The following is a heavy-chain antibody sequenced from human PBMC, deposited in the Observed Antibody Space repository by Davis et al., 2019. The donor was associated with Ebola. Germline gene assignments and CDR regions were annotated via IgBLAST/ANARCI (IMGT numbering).Heavy chain of an antibody. V-gene: IGHV3-21*01. Sequence: GESLKISCAASGFPFSNAWMNWVRQAPGKGLEWVSSISSSSSYIYYADSVKGRFTISRDNAKNSLYLQMNSLRAEDTAVYYCARVFGVVTHYGMDVWGQGTTVTVSS. D-gene: IGHD3-3*01. J-gene: IGHJ6*02. CDR1: GFPFSNAW. CDR2: ISSSSSYI. CDR3: ARVFGVVTHYGMDV.